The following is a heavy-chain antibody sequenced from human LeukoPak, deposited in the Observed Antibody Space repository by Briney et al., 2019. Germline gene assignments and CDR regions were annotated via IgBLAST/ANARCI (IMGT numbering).Heavy chain of an antibody. D-gene: IGHD3-9*01. CDR1: GFTFSTYS. CDR2: ISSTSSVI. J-gene: IGHJ4*02. V-gene: IGHV3-48*04. CDR3: AKSDYDILTGYWDY. Sequence: GGSLRLSCAASGFTFSTYSMNWVRQAPGKGLEWVSYISSTSSVIYYADSVKGRFTISRDNAKSSLYLQMNSLRAEDTAVYYCAKSDYDILTGYWDYWGQGTLVTVSS.